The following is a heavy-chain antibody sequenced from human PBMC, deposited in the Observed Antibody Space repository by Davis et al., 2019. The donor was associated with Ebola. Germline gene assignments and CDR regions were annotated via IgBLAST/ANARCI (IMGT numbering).Heavy chain of an antibody. CDR1: GFTFSSYS. J-gene: IGHJ4*02. CDR2: ISSSTTYT. Sequence: GESLKISCAASGFTFSSYSMNWVRQAPGRGLEWVSYISSSTTYTDYADSVKGRFTISRDNAKNSLYLQMNSLRAEDTAVYYCASARGYTYAYDYWGQGTLVTVSS. D-gene: IGHD5-18*01. CDR3: ASARGYTYAYDY. V-gene: IGHV3-21*05.